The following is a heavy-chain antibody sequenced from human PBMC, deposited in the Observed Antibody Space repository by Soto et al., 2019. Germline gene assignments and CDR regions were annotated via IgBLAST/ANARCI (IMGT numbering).Heavy chain of an antibody. V-gene: IGHV1-69*13. CDR1: GDTFGRFT. D-gene: IGHD4-4*01. Sequence: SVKVSCKASGDTFGRFTINWVRQAPGQGLEWMGGIKPISDTTTYAQRFQGRVTFTADASTSTVYMELSSLRSEDTAMYYCARDPSTVNKLIGVWFDPWGQGTLVTAPQ. CDR3: ARDPSTVNKLIGVWFDP. CDR2: IKPISDTT. J-gene: IGHJ5*02.